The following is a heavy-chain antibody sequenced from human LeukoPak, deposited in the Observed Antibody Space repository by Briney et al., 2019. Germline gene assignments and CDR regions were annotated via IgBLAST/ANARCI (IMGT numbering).Heavy chain of an antibody. D-gene: IGHD6-19*01. Sequence: GESPKISCKGSGYSFTSYWIGWVRRMPGKGLEWMGIIYPGDSDTRYSPSFQGQVTISADKSISTAYLQWSSLKASDTAMYYCARSVYSSGWYQYYWGQGTLVTVSS. J-gene: IGHJ4*02. CDR3: ARSVYSSGWYQYY. CDR1: GYSFTSYW. CDR2: IYPGDSDT. V-gene: IGHV5-51*01.